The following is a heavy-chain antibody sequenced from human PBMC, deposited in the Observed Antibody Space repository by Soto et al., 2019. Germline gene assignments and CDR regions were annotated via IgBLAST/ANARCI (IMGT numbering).Heavy chain of an antibody. V-gene: IGHV4-59*01. CDR1: GGSISSYY. CDR3: ASAKYSRSFDY. J-gene: IGHJ4*02. CDR2: IYYSGST. D-gene: IGHD6-6*01. Sequence: NPSETLSLTCTVSGGSISSYYWSWIRQPPGKGLEWIGYIYYSGSTNYNPSLKSRVTISVDTSKNQFSLKLSSVTAADTAVYYCASAKYSRSFDYWGQGTLVTVSS.